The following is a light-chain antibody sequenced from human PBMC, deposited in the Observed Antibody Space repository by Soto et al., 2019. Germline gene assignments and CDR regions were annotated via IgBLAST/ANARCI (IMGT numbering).Light chain of an antibody. Sequence: EIQMTQSPATLSLSAGERSTLSCRASQSVSSYLTWYQQKPGQAPRLLIYGASSRATGIPDRFSGSGSGTDFTLTISSLQPEDFAMYYCQQSCSTPFTFGQGTRLEIK. V-gene: IGKV3-20*01. CDR2: GAS. CDR3: QQSCSTPFT. J-gene: IGKJ5*01. CDR1: QSVSSY.